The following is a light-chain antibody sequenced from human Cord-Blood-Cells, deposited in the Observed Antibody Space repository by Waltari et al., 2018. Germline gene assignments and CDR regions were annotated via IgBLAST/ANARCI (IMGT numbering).Light chain of an antibody. J-gene: IGKJ2*01. V-gene: IGKV3-15*01. CDR2: GAS. CDR3: QQYNNWPMYT. CDR1: QSVSSN. Sequence: EIVMTQSPATLSVSPGERATLSCRASQSVSSNLAWSQQKPGKAPRLLIYGASTRATGIPARFSGSGSGTEFTRTISSLQSEDFAVYYCQQYNNWPMYTFGQGTKLEIK.